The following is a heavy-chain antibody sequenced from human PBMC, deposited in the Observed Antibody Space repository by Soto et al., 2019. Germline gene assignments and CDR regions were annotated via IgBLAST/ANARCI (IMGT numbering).Heavy chain of an antibody. CDR2: INDSGNI. CDR3: ARGLIVWFGELSRRGGHYYHMAV. Sequence: PSETLSLTCAVFDENFSDYQGTWIRQTPGKGLEWIGEINDSGNINYNPSLKSRVTISLDTPKKQISLKLSSVTAADSAVYYCARGLIVWFGELSRRGGHYYHMAVWGKGTTVTVSS. J-gene: IGHJ6*03. CDR1: DENFSDYQ. D-gene: IGHD3-10*01. V-gene: IGHV4-34*01.